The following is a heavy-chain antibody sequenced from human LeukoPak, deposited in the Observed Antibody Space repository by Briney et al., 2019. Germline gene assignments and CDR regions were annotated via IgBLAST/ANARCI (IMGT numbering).Heavy chain of an antibody. D-gene: IGHD3-3*01. V-gene: IGHV3-30*02. CDR3: AKDKGTMFFGVARLDY. CDR1: GFTFSSYG. J-gene: IGHJ4*02. CDR2: IRYDGSNK. Sequence: GGSLRLSCAASGFTFSSYGMHWVRQAPGKGLEWVAFIRYDGSNKYYADSVKGRFTISRDNSKNTLYLQMNSLRAEDTAVYYCAKDKGTMFFGVARLDYWGQGTLVTVSS.